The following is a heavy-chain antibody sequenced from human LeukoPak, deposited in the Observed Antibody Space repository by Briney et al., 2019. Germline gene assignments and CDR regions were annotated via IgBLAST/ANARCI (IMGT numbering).Heavy chain of an antibody. CDR3: AVAPYYCSSTSCYESNWFDP. CDR1: GGTFSSYA. CDR2: IIPIFGTA. D-gene: IGHD2-2*01. V-gene: IGHV1-69*05. Sequence: GASVKVSCKASGGTFSSYAISWVRQAPGQGLEWMGGIIPIFGTANYAQKFQGRVTITTDESTSTAYMELSGLRSEDTAVYYCAVAPYYCSSTSCYESNWFDPWGQGTLVTVSS. J-gene: IGHJ5*02.